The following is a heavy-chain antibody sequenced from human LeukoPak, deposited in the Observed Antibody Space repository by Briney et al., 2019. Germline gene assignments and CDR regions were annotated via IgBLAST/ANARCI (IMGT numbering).Heavy chain of an antibody. CDR3: ARVVTGTTSGWFDP. Sequence: ASVKVSCKASGYTFTSYDINWVRQAPGQGLEWMGIINPSGGSTSYAQKFQGRVTMTRDMSTSTVYMELSSLRSEDTAVYYCARVVTGTTSGWFDPWGQGTLVTVSS. V-gene: IGHV1-46*01. D-gene: IGHD1-7*01. CDR1: GYTFTSYD. J-gene: IGHJ5*02. CDR2: INPSGGST.